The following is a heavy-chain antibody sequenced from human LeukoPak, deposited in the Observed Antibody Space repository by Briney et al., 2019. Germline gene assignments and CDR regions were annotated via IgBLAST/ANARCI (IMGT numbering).Heavy chain of an antibody. CDR1: GFTFSSYA. D-gene: IGHD6-13*01. CDR2: INWNGGST. Sequence: PGGSLRLSCAASGFTFSSYAMSWVRQAPGKGLEWVSGINWNGGSTGYADSVKGRFTISRDNAKNSLYLQMNSLRAEDTALYYCARDGYSSSWYGPHVGVRFDYWGQGTLVTVSS. J-gene: IGHJ4*02. CDR3: ARDGYSSSWYGPHVGVRFDY. V-gene: IGHV3-20*04.